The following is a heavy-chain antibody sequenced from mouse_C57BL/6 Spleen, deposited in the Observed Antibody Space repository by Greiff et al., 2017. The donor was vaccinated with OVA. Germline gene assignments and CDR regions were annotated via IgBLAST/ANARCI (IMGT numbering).Heavy chain of an antibody. CDR1: GYTFTSYW. J-gene: IGHJ2*01. CDR3: ARWDTTVVATDYFDY. V-gene: IGHV1-50*01. Sequence: QVHVKQSGAELVKPGASVKLSCKASGYTFTSYWMQWVKQRPGQGLEWIGEIDPSDSYTNYNQKFKGKATLTVDTSSSTAYMQLSSLTSEDSAVYYCARWDTTVVATDYFDYWGQGTTLTVSS. D-gene: IGHD1-1*01. CDR2: IDPSDSYT.